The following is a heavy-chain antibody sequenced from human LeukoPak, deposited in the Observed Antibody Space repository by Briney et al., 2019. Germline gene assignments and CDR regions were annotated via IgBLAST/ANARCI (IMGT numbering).Heavy chain of an antibody. D-gene: IGHD6-13*01. CDR1: GGSFSGYY. CDR2: INHSGSS. J-gene: IGHJ4*02. Sequence: SETLSLTCAVCGGSFSGYYWSWIRQPPGKGLEWIGEINHSGSSNYNPSLKSRVSISVDTSKNQFSLNLTSVTAADTAVYFCARPGIAATGAFDCWGQGTLVTVSS. CDR3: ARPGIAATGAFDC. V-gene: IGHV4-34*01.